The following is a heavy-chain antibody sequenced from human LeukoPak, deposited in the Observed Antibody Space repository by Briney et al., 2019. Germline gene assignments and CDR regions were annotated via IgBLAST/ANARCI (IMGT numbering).Heavy chain of an antibody. Sequence: GGSLRLSCAASGFTFSSYAMHWVRQAPGKGLEWVAVISYDGSNKYYADSVKGRFTISRDNSKNTLYLQMKSLRAEGTALYFCVQGPYLDYWGQGTLVTVSS. CDR3: VQGPYLDY. V-gene: IGHV3-30*04. D-gene: IGHD2-21*01. CDR2: ISYDGSNK. J-gene: IGHJ4*02. CDR1: GFTFSSYA.